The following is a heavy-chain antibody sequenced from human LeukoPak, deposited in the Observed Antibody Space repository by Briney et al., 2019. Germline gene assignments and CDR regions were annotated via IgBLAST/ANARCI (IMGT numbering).Heavy chain of an antibody. D-gene: IGHD3-22*01. J-gene: IGHJ4*02. CDR2: ISYSGST. V-gene: IGHV4-59*11. Sequence: SETLSLTCTVSGGSISSHYWSWIRQPPGKGLEWIGYISYSGSTSYNPFLKRLVTILVDTSKTQFSLKLSSVTAADTAVYYCARFEGSGYSPFDYWGQGTLVTVSS. CDR3: ARFEGSGYSPFDY. CDR1: GGSISSHY.